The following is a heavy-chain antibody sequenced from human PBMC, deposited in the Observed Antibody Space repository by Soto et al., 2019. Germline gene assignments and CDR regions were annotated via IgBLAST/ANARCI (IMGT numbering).Heavy chain of an antibody. CDR1: GYTFTSYG. D-gene: IGHD3-10*01. Sequence: QVQLVQSGAEVKKPGASVKVSCKASGYTFTSYGISWVRQAPGQGLEWMGWISAYNGNTNYAQKLQGRVTMTTDTSTSTDYMELRSLRYDDTVFYYGARVLTMVRGVIPEFDYGGQGTLVTVTS. CDR3: ARVLTMVRGVIPEFDY. J-gene: IGHJ4*02. V-gene: IGHV1-18*01. CDR2: ISAYNGNT.